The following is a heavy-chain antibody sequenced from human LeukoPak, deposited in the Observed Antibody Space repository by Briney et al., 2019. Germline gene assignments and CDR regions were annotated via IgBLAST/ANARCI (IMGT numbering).Heavy chain of an antibody. CDR3: ARLYVAAAGTGNY. V-gene: IGHV4-34*01. D-gene: IGHD6-13*01. J-gene: IGHJ4*02. CDR1: GGSFSGYY. CDR2: INHSGST. Sequence: PSETLSLTCAVYGGSFSGYYWSWIRQPPGKGLEWIGEINHSGSTNYNPSLKSRVTISVDTSKNQFSLKLSSVTAADTAVYYCARLYVAAAGTGNYWGQGTLVTVSS.